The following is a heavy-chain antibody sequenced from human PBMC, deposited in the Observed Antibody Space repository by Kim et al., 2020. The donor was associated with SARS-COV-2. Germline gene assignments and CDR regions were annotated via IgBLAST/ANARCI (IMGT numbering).Heavy chain of an antibody. CDR2: IIPIFGTA. CDR3: ARDAGWSWDLYYFDY. Sequence: SVKVSCKASGGTFSSYAISWVRQAPGQGLEWMGGIIPIFGTANYAQKFQGRVTITADESTSTAYMELSSLGSEDTAVYYCARDAGWSWDLYYFDYWGQGTLVTVSS. D-gene: IGHD1-26*01. J-gene: IGHJ4*02. CDR1: GGTFSSYA. V-gene: IGHV1-69*13.